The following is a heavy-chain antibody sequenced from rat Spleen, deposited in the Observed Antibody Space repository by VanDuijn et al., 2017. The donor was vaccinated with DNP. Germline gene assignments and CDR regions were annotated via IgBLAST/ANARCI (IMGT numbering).Heavy chain of an antibody. CDR2: ISTSGSRT. V-gene: IGHV5-25*01. J-gene: IGHJ2*01. Sequence: EVQLVESGGGLVQPGRSLKLSCAAPGFTFSNYYMAWVRQAPKKGLEWVATISTSGSRTYYPDSVKGRFTISRDNAKSSLYLQMNSLKSEDTATYYCAREGTTGIKGWGQGVMVTVAS. CDR3: AREGTTGIKG. D-gene: IGHD1-9*01. CDR1: GFTFSNYY.